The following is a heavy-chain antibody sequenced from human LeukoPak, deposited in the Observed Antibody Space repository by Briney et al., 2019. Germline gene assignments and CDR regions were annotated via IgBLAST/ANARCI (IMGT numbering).Heavy chain of an antibody. J-gene: IGHJ6*03. CDR1: GFTFSTYA. V-gene: IGHV3-20*04. CDR2: ISWDRGTT. CDR3: ARLFFPFGSGSRSTYYSYYMDV. D-gene: IGHD3-10*01. Sequence: GGSLRLSCAASGFTFSTYAMTWVRQAPGKGLEWVSGISWDRGTTGYGDSVKGRFTISRDNAKNTLYLQMNSLRAEDTAVYYCARLFFPFGSGSRSTYYSYYMDVWGTGTTVTISS.